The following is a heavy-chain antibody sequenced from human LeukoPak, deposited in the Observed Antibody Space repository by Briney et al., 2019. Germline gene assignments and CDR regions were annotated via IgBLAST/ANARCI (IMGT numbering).Heavy chain of an antibody. V-gene: IGHV3-7*01. Sequence: SGGSLRLSCAASGFTFSRYAMTWVRQAPGKGLEWVANMGQDGSEKYYADSVKGRFTISRGNAKSSLYLQMNSLRAEDMAVYYCARDTRGLFDYWGQGTLVTVSS. CDR3: ARDTRGLFDY. CDR2: MGQDGSEK. J-gene: IGHJ4*02. CDR1: GFTFSRYA. D-gene: IGHD4-17*01.